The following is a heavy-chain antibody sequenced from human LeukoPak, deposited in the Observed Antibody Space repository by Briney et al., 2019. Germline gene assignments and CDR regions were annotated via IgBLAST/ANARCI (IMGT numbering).Heavy chain of an antibody. Sequence: PSETLSLTCAVSGGSISSSNWWSWVRQPPGKGLEWIGEIYHSGSTNYNPSLKSRVAISVDKSKNQFSLKLSSVTAADTAVYYCTRDRPNLKYSSSWYYYYGMDVWGQGTTVTVSS. D-gene: IGHD6-13*01. CDR3: TRDRPNLKYSSSWYYYYGMDV. CDR1: GGSISSSNW. CDR2: IYHSGST. J-gene: IGHJ6*02. V-gene: IGHV4-4*02.